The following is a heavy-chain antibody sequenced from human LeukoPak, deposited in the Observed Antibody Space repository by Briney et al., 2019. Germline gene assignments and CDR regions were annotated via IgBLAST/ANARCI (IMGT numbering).Heavy chain of an antibody. CDR1: GYTFTSYG. D-gene: IGHD3-22*01. Sequence: ASVKVSCKASGYTFTSYGISWVRQAPGQRLEWMGWISAYNGNTNYAQKLQGRVTMTTDTSTSTAYMELRSLRSDDTAVYYCARASECYYDSSGYYCSLDYWGQGTLVTVSS. CDR2: ISAYNGNT. V-gene: IGHV1-18*01. CDR3: ARASECYYDSSGYYCSLDY. J-gene: IGHJ4*02.